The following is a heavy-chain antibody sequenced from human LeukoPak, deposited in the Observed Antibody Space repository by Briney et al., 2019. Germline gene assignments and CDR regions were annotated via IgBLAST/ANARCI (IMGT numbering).Heavy chain of an antibody. D-gene: IGHD2-2*01. J-gene: IGHJ4*02. Sequence: SETLSLTCTVSGAXISDYYCSWIRQPPGKGREWFGYIYYTGRTKYNPSLESRVTISIDTSKNHLYLKLSSVTAADTAMYYCARHSRAYSSTSGTFEYWGQGTLATVSS. V-gene: IGHV4-59*08. CDR1: GAXISDYY. CDR3: ARHSRAYSSTSGTFEY. CDR2: IYYTGRT.